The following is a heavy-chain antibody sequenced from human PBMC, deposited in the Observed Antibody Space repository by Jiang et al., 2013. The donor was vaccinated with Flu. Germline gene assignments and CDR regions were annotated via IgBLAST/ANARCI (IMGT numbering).Heavy chain of an antibody. J-gene: IGHJ3*02. V-gene: IGHV1-2*04. CDR3: ARDRTAAGTRAFDI. D-gene: IGHD6-13*01. CDR1: GYTFTGYY. Sequence: GAEVKKPGASVKVSCKASGYTFTGYYMHWVRQAPGQGLEWMGWINPNSGGTNYAQKFQGWVAMTRDTSISTAYMELSRLRSDDTAVYYCARDRTAAGTRAFDIWGQGTMVTVSS. CDR2: INPNSGGT.